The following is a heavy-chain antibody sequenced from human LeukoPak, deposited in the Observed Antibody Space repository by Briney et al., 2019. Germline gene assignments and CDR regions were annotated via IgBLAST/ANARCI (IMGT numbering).Heavy chain of an antibody. J-gene: IGHJ3*02. CDR1: GDSITSANYF. Sequence: SETLSLTCTVSGDSITSANYFWSWIRQPPGEDLEWIGYMPYNGGASYNPSLKSRATISLDTSKNEFSLRLSSVTAPDTATYYCAREVNVPAGSDGFDIWGEETMVTVSP. V-gene: IGHV4-30-4*01. CDR2: MPYNGGA. D-gene: IGHD2-2*01. CDR3: AREVNVPAGSDGFDI.